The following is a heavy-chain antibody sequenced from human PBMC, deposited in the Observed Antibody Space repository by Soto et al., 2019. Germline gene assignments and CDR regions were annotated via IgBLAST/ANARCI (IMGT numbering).Heavy chain of an antibody. CDR3: EKDRYYGGAEY. CDR1: GGSISPDY. Sequence: PSETLSLTCTVSGGSISPDYWSWIRQPPGKGLEWIGYIYYSGSTTYNPSLKSRVTISVDTSKNQFSLRLSSVTTADTAVYYCEKDRYYGGAEYWGQGALGTVSS. CDR2: IYYSGST. J-gene: IGHJ4*02. D-gene: IGHD3-10*01. V-gene: IGHV4-59*01.